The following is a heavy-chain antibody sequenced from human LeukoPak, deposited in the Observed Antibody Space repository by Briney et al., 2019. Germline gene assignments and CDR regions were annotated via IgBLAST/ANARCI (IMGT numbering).Heavy chain of an antibody. CDR3: AKDLGIAGY. Sequence: GRSLRLSCAASGFTFSSYGMHWVRQAPGKGLEWVAVIWYDGSNKYYADSVKGRFTISRDNSKNTLHLQMNSLRAEDTAVYYCAKDLGIAGYWGQGTLVTVSS. J-gene: IGHJ4*02. CDR1: GFTFSSYG. CDR2: IWYDGSNK. D-gene: IGHD6-13*01. V-gene: IGHV3-33*06.